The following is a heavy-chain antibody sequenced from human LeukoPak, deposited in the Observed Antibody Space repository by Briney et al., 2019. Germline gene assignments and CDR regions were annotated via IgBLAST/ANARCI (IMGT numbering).Heavy chain of an antibody. CDR1: GFAFSSYA. Sequence: GGSLRLSCTASGFAFSSYAMSWVRQAPGVGLEWVSAIDGGGGSTWHADSVKGRFTISRDNSKNTLYMQMNSLRAEDTAVYYCAKDFYDNSGSRYDYWGQGTLVNVSS. D-gene: IGHD3-22*01. J-gene: IGHJ4*02. CDR2: IDGGGGST. V-gene: IGHV3-23*01. CDR3: AKDFYDNSGSRYDY.